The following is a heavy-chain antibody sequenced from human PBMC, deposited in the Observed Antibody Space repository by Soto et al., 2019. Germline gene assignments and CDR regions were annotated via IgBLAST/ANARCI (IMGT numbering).Heavy chain of an antibody. J-gene: IGHJ4*02. CDR1: GGSFSGYY. CDR2: INHSGST. D-gene: IGHD6-6*01. CDR3: AKEGTVVYSSSSRPWDY. V-gene: IGHV4-34*01. Sequence: SETLSLTCAVYGGSFSGYYWSWIRQPPGKGLEWIGEINHSGSTNYNPSLKSRVTISVDTSKNQFSLKLSSVTAADTAVYYCAKEGTVVYSSSSRPWDYWGQGTLVTVSS.